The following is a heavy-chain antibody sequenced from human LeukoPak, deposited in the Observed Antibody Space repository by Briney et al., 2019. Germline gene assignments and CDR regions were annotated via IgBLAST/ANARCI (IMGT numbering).Heavy chain of an antibody. D-gene: IGHD2-2*01. V-gene: IGHV3-21*01. CDR2: IISSSSYI. CDR1: GFTFSSYS. Sequence: GGSLRLSCAASGFTFSSYSMNCVRQAPGEGLEWVSSIISSSSYIYYADSLKGRITISRDNAKNSLYLQMNSLRAEDTAVYYCARELPAYCSGTTCYAPYYGMDVWGKGTTVTVSS. CDR3: ARELPAYCSGTTCYAPYYGMDV. J-gene: IGHJ6*04.